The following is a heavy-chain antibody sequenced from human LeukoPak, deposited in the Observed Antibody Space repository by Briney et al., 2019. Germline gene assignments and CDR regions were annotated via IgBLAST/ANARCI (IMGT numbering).Heavy chain of an antibody. CDR1: GYSFTSYW. D-gene: IGHD3-9*01. CDR3: ARRYYDILTGFYWFDP. J-gene: IGHJ5*02. CDR2: IYPGDSDT. V-gene: IGHV5-51*01. Sequence: GESLKISCKGSGYSFTSYWIGWVRRMPGKGLEWMGIIYPGDSDTRYSPSFQGQVTISADKSISTAYLQWSSLKASDTAMYYCARRYYDILTGFYWFDPWGQGTLVTVSS.